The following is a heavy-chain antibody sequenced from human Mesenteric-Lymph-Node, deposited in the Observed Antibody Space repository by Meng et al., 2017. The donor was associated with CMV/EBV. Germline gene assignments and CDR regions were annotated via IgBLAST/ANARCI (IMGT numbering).Heavy chain of an antibody. CDR2: IYYSGNT. V-gene: IGHV4-61*01. Sequence: SETLSLTCTVSGGSVSSGNYYWTWIRQPPGKGLEWIGYIYYSGNTDYNPSLKSRVTISADRSKNQFSLKLSSVTAADTAVYYCARLTVTNYYYYGMDVWGQGTTVTVSS. CDR1: GGSVSSGNYY. D-gene: IGHD4-17*01. CDR3: ARLTVTNYYYYGMDV. J-gene: IGHJ6*02.